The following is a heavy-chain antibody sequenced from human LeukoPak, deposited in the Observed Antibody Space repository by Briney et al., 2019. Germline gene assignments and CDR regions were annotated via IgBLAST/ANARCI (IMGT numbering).Heavy chain of an antibody. J-gene: IGHJ4*02. CDR3: ARVSCTGGTCHLDS. V-gene: IGHV4-59*01. Sequence: SETRSLTCTGSGGSITHFFWSFIRQPPTKGLEYMGYIYHHGAIDYNPSLKSRLTMSADESTNQFSLNLRSVTAADTAVYDCARVSCTGGTCHLDSWGQGILVTVSS. D-gene: IGHD2-8*02. CDR1: GGSITHFF. CDR2: IYHHGAI.